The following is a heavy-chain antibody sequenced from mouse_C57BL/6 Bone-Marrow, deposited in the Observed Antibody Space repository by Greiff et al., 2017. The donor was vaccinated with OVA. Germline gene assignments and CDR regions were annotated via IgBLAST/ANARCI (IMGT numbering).Heavy chain of an antibody. Sequence: EVQVVESGGDLVKPGGSLKLSCAASGFTFSSYGMSWVRQTPDKRLEWVATISSGGSYTYYPDSVKGRFTISRDNAKNTLYLQMSSLKSEDTAMDYCARQGGYCGSRDAMDYWGQGTSVTVSS. CDR3: ARQGGYCGSRDAMDY. V-gene: IGHV5-6*01. D-gene: IGHD1-1*01. CDR1: GFTFSSYG. CDR2: ISSGGSYT. J-gene: IGHJ4*01.